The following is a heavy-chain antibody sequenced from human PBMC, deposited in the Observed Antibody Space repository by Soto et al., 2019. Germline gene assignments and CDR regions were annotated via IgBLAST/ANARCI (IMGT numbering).Heavy chain of an antibody. D-gene: IGHD3-10*01. V-gene: IGHV1-69*13. CDR2: IIPIFGTA. CDR3: ARDMVRGVITPS. Sequence: GASVKVSCKASGGTFSSYAISWVRQAPGQGLEWMGGIIPIFGTANYAQKFQGRVTITADESTSTAYMELSSLRSEDTAVYYCARDMVRGVITPSWGQGTLVTVSS. J-gene: IGHJ5*02. CDR1: GGTFSSYA.